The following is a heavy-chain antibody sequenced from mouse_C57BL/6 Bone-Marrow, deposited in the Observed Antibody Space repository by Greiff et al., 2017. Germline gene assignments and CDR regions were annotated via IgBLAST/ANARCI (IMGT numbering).Heavy chain of an antibody. CDR1: GYTFTSYW. CDR3: ARNCDNAVYAMDY. Sequence: QVQLQQPGAELVKPGASVKLSCKASGYTFTSYWMHWVKQRPGQGLEWIGMIHPNSGSTNYNEKFKSKATLTVDKSSSTAYMQLSSLTSEDSAVYYCARNCDNAVYAMDYWGQGTSVTVSS. D-gene: IGHD1-3*01. J-gene: IGHJ4*01. CDR2: IHPNSGST. V-gene: IGHV1-64*01.